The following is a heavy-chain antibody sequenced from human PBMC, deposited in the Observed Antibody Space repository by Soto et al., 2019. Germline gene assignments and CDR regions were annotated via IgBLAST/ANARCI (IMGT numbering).Heavy chain of an antibody. CDR3: ARDSSSHYDSSGYSPFDY. D-gene: IGHD3-22*01. Sequence: ASVKVSCKASGYTFTSYGISWMRQAPGQGLEWMGWISAYNGNTNYAQKLQGRVTMTTDTSTSTAYMELRSLRSDDTAVYYCARDSSSHYDSSGYSPFDYWGQGTLVTV. V-gene: IGHV1-18*04. J-gene: IGHJ4*02. CDR2: ISAYNGNT. CDR1: GYTFTSYG.